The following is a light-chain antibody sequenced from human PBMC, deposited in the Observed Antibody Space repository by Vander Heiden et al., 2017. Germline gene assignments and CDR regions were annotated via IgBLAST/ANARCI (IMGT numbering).Light chain of an antibody. CDR1: QSISSW. CDR2: KAS. V-gene: IGKV1-5*03. Sequence: DVQMTQFPPTLSASVGDRVTITCRASQSISSWLAWYQQKPGKAPKLLIYKASSLESGVPSRFSGSGSGTEFTLTISCLQPDDFATYYCQQYNSFPFTFGPGTKVDV. J-gene: IGKJ3*01. CDR3: QQYNSFPFT.